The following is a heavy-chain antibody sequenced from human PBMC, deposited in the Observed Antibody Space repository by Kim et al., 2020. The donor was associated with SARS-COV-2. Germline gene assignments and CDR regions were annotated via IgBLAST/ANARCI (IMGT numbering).Heavy chain of an antibody. CDR1: GFTFSNYA. CDR3: ARARGVTTPDY. CDR2: ISGSGGST. Sequence: GGSLRLSCAASGFTFSNYAMSWVRQAPGKGLEWVSAISGSGGSTYYADSVKGRFTISRDNSQNTLYLQMNSLRAEDTAVYYCARARGVTTPDYWGQGTLVTVSS. D-gene: IGHD4-17*01. V-gene: IGHV3-23*01. J-gene: IGHJ4*02.